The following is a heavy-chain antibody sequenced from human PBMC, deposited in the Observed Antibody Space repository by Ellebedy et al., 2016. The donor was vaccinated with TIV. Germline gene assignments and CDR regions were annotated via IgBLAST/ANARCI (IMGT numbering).Heavy chain of an antibody. CDR3: ARPLHGYYYDSSGQNGFDF. CDR1: GGTFSSHS. CDR2: ISVYNGNT. J-gene: IGHJ4*02. V-gene: IGHV1-18*01. D-gene: IGHD3-22*01. Sequence: ASVKVSCKASGGTFSSHSISWVRQAPGQRLEWLGWISVYNGNTNYAQKFQGRVTMTTHTSTNTGYMEMRSLRSDDTAVYYCARPLHGYYYDSSGQNGFDFWGQGTLVTVSS.